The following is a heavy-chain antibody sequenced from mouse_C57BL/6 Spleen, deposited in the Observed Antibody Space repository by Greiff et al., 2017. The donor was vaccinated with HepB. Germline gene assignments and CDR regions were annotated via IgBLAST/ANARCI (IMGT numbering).Heavy chain of an antibody. CDR3: ASYYGRGNWFAY. D-gene: IGHD1-1*01. J-gene: IGHJ3*01. V-gene: IGHV1-59*01. CDR1: GYTFTSYW. CDR2: IDPSDSYT. Sequence: VQLQQPGAELVRPGTSVKLSCKASGYTFTSYWMHWVKQRPGQGLEWIGVIDPSDSYTNYNQKFKGKATLTVDTSSSTAYMQRSSLTSEDSAVYYCASYYGRGNWFAYWGQGTLVTVSA.